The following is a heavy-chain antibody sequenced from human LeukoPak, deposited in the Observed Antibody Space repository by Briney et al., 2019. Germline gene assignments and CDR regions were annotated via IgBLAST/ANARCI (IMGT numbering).Heavy chain of an antibody. Sequence: GGSLRLSCAASGFTFSTYAMNWVRQAPGKGLEWVSGINGGGGGTYYTDSVKGRFTIYRDNSKNTLYLQMSSLRAEDTAVYYCAKVSGYTSGWYVDFDCWGQGSLVTVSS. CDR3: AKVSGYTSGWYVDFDC. J-gene: IGHJ4*02. D-gene: IGHD6-19*01. CDR1: GFTFSTYA. V-gene: IGHV3-23*01. CDR2: INGGGGGT.